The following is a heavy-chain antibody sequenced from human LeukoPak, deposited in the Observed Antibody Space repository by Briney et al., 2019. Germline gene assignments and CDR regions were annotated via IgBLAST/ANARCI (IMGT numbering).Heavy chain of an antibody. D-gene: IGHD6-13*01. CDR1: GFTVSSNY. Sequence: PGGSLRLSCAASGFTVSSNYMSWVRQAPGKGLEWVSSISSSGGSTYYANSVKGRFTLSRDNSKDTLYLQMNNLRVDGTAVYYCAKERGTGYSSSWYSWFDPWGQGTLVTASS. CDR3: AKERGTGYSSSWYSWFDP. V-gene: IGHV3-23*01. J-gene: IGHJ5*02. CDR2: ISSSGGST.